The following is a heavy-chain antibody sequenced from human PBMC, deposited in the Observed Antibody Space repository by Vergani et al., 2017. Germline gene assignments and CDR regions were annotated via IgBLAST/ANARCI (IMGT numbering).Heavy chain of an antibody. J-gene: IGHJ5*02. CDR2: ISGSGGST. CDR3: AKDGLWPRNWFDP. V-gene: IGHV3-23*01. Sequence: EVQLLESGGGLVQPGGSLRLSCAASGFTFSSYAMSWVRQAPGKGLEWVSDISGSGGSTYYADSVKGQFTISRDNSKNTLYLQMNSLRAEDTAVYYCAKDGLWPRNWFDPWGQGTLVTVSS. CDR1: GFTFSSYA. D-gene: IGHD3-16*01.